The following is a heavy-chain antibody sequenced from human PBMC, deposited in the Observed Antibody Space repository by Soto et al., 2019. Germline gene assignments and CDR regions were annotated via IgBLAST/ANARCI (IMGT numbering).Heavy chain of an antibody. J-gene: IGHJ3*02. CDR1: GGSFSGYY. D-gene: IGHD3-10*01. V-gene: IGHV4-34*01. Sequence: SETLSLTCAVYGGSFSGYYWSWIRQPPGKGLEWIGEINHSGSTNYNPSLKSRVTISVDTSKNQFSLMLSSVTAADTAVYYCARHMVRGVIITLLGAFDIWGQGTMVTVSS. CDR2: INHSGST. CDR3: ARHMVRGVIITLLGAFDI.